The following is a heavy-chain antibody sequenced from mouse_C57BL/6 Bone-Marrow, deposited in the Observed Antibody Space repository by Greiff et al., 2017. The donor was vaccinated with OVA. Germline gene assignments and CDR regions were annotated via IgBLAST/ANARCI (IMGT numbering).Heavy chain of an antibody. V-gene: IGHV2-2*01. Sequence: VQRVESGPGLVQPSQSLSITCTVSGFSLTSYGVHWVRQSPGKGLEWLGVIWSGGSTDYNAAFISRLSISTDNSKSQVFFKLNRLQADDTAIYYWARGWLLLLYFDVWGTGTTVTVSS. D-gene: IGHD2-3*01. CDR1: GFSLTSYG. CDR3: ARGWLLLLYFDV. J-gene: IGHJ1*03. CDR2: IWSGGST.